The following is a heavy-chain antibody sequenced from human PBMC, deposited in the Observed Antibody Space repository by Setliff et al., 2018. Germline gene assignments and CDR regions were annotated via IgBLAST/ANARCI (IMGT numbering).Heavy chain of an antibody. CDR3: ARGGGYSTNDY. J-gene: IGHJ4*02. D-gene: IGHD5-18*01. V-gene: IGHV4-61*02. CDR1: GGSISSGSYY. CDR2: IYTSGST. Sequence: SETLSLTCTVSGGSISSGSYYWSWIRQPAGKGLEWIGRIYTSGSTNYNPSLKSRVTISVDTSKNQFSLKLSSVTAADTAVYYCARGGGYSTNDYWGQGTLVTVSS.